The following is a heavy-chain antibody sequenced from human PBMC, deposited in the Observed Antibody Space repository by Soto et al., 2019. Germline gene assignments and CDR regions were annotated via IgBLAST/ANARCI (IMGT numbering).Heavy chain of an antibody. CDR1: GFTVSSNY. J-gene: IGHJ4*02. CDR3: ARAPKRAATFDY. CDR2: IYSGGST. V-gene: IGHV3-53*02. Sequence: EVQLVETGGGLIQPGGSLRLSCAASGFTVSSNYMSWVRQAPGKGLEWVSVIYSGGSTYYADSVKGRFTISRDNSKNTLYLKMKSLKAEDTAVYYCARAPKRAATFDYWGQGTLVTVSS.